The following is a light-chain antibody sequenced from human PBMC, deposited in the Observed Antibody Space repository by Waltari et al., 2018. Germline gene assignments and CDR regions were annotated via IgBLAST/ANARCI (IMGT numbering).Light chain of an antibody. CDR2: DVT. V-gene: IGLV2-14*03. Sequence: QSALAQPASVSGSPGQSITISCTGTSSDVGAYNYVSWYQQLPGKPPKLIIYDVTDRPSGVSNRFSGSKSGNTASLTISGLQADDEADYYCSSYTATATWVFGGGTKLTVL. J-gene: IGLJ3*02. CDR1: SSDVGAYNY. CDR3: SSYTATATWV.